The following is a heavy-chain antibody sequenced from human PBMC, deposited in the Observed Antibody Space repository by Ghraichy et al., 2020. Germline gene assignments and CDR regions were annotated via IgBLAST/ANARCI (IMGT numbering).Heavy chain of an antibody. CDR1: GFSFSSYA. J-gene: IGHJ4*02. CDR3: ARNFDY. CDR2: ISGSGGAT. Sequence: GGSLRLSCAASGFSFSSYAMSWVRQAPGKGLEWVSGISGSGGATYYPDSVKGRFTISRDNSKNTLCLQVDNLRAEDTAVYYCARNFDYWGQGTLVTVSS. V-gene: IGHV3-23*01.